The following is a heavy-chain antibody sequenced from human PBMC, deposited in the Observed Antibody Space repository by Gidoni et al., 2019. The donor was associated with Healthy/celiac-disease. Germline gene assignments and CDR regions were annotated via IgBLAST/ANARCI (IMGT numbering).Heavy chain of an antibody. V-gene: IGHV3-33*01. CDR2: IWYDGSNK. J-gene: IGHJ4*02. CDR1: GFTFSSYG. CDR3: AREKVTTYFDY. Sequence: QVQLVESGGGVVQPGRSLRLSCAASGFTFSSYGMHWVRQAPGKGLEWVAVIWYDGSNKYYADSVKGRFTISRDNSKNTLYLQMNSLRAEDTAVYYCAREKVTTYFDYWGQGTLVTVSS. D-gene: IGHD4-4*01.